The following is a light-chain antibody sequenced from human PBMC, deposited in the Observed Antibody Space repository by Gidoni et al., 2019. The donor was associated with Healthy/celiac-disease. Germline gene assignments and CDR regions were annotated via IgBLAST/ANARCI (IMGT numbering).Light chain of an antibody. CDR3: QQYGSSVLX. J-gene: IGKJ4*01. V-gene: IGKV3-20*01. CDR1: QSVSSSY. Sequence: EIVLTQSPGTLSLSPGERATLSCRVSQSVSSSYLAWYQQKPGQAPRLLIYGASSRATGIPDRFSGSGSGTDFTLTISRLEPEDFAVYYCQQYGSSVLXFXGGTKVEIK. CDR2: GAS.